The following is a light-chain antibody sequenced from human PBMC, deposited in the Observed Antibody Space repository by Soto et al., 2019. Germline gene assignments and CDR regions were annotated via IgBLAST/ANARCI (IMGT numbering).Light chain of an antibody. Sequence: EIVLTQSPGTLSLSPGEGATLSCRASQNVDSNYLAWYQQKPGQAPRIILFGASGRATGIPDRFSGSGSGTDFTLTISRLEPEDFAVYYCQQYGSSPRTFGQGTKVDIK. CDR2: GAS. CDR3: QQYGSSPRT. J-gene: IGKJ1*01. CDR1: QNVDSNY. V-gene: IGKV3-20*01.